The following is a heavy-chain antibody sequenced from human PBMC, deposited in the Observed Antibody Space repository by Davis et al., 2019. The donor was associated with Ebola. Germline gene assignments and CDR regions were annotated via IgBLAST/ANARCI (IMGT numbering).Heavy chain of an antibody. V-gene: IGHV3-9*01. J-gene: IGHJ4*02. CDR1: GFMFENYG. CDR3: ARDRGRNYYGSGIPFDY. CDR2: INWNSGGV. D-gene: IGHD3-10*01. Sequence: GGSLTLSCAASGFMFENYGMHWVRQVPGKGLEWVSGINWNSGGVGYGDTLKGRFAISRDNAKYSLYLEVNSLRPEDTAVYYCARDRGRNYYGSGIPFDYWGQGTLVTVSS.